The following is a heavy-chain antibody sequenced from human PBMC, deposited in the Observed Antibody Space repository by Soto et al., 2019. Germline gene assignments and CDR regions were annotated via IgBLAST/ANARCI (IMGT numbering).Heavy chain of an antibody. J-gene: IGHJ4*02. CDR2: IWYDGSNK. V-gene: IGHV3-33*01. CDR1: GFTFSSYG. Sequence: PGGSLRLSCAASGFTFSSYGMHWVRQAPGKGLEWVAVIWYDGSNKYYADSVKGRFTISKDNSKNTLYLQMNSLRAEDTAVYYCARDHSLRFLEWLSTPDYWGQGTLVTVSS. CDR3: ARDHSLRFLEWLSTPDY. D-gene: IGHD3-3*01.